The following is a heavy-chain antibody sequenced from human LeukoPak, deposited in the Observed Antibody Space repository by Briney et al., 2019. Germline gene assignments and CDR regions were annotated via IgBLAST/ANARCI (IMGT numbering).Heavy chain of an antibody. Sequence: GASVKVSCKASGYTFTSYYMHWVRQAPGQGLEWMGIINPSGGSTSYAQKFQGRVTMTRDTSISTAYMELSRLRSDDTAVYYCARDWTGTSRKDYWGQGTLVTVSS. CDR1: GYTFTSYY. CDR3: ARDWTGTSRKDY. CDR2: INPSGGST. J-gene: IGHJ4*02. D-gene: IGHD3/OR15-3a*01. V-gene: IGHV1-46*01.